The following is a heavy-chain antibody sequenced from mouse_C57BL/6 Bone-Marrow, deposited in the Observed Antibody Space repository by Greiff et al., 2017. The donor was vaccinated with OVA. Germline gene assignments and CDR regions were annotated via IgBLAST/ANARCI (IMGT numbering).Heavy chain of an antibody. CDR1: GFTFSSYG. D-gene: IGHD1-1*01. J-gene: IGHJ2*01. Sequence: EVKLMESGGDLVKPGGSLKLSCAASGFTFSSYGMSWVRQTPDKRLEWVATISSGGSYTYYPDSVKGRFTISRDNAKNTLYLQMSSLKSEDTAMYYCARGGLRYYFDYWGQGTTLTVSS. CDR3: ARGGLRYYFDY. CDR2: ISSGGSYT. V-gene: IGHV5-6*01.